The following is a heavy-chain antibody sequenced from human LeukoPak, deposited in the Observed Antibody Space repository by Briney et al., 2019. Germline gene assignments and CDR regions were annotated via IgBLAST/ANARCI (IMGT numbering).Heavy chain of an antibody. D-gene: IGHD6-13*01. CDR1: GGSISSGGYY. J-gene: IGHJ3*02. CDR2: IYHSGST. Sequence: PSETLSLTCTVSGGSISSGGYYWSWIRQPPGKGLEWIGYIYHSGSTYYNPSLKSRVTISVDRSKNQFSLKLSSVTAADTDVYYCARDATGAAAPSDAFDIWGQGTMVTVSS. V-gene: IGHV4-30-2*01. CDR3: ARDATGAAAPSDAFDI.